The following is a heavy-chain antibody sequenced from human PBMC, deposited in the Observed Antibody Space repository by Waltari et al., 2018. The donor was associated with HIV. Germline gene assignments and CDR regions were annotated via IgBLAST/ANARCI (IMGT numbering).Heavy chain of an antibody. CDR2: ISGSGGNK. CDR3: AKTVPTVTSIFEGLDV. CDR1: GFTFNNFA. V-gene: IGHV3-23*01. D-gene: IGHD4-17*01. J-gene: IGHJ3*01. Sequence: QLLESGGGLVKPGGSLRLSCVASGFTFNNFALNWVRKAPGKGLEWLSSISGSGGNKYYADSVKGRISISRENSQNTVYLQINSLRVDDTATYYCAKTVPTVTSIFEGLDVWGQGAMVIVSS.